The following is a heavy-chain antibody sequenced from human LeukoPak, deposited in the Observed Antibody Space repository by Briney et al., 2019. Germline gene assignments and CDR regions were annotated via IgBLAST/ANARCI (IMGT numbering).Heavy chain of an antibody. D-gene: IGHD4-17*01. V-gene: IGHV4-34*01. CDR3: ARAGLNGDVDY. Sequence: SETLSLTCAVYGGSFSGYYWSWIRQPPGKGLEWIGEINHSGSTNYNPSLKSRVTISVDTSKNQFSLTLSSVTAADTAVYYCARAGLNGDVDYWGQGTLATVSS. CDR2: INHSGST. J-gene: IGHJ4*02. CDR1: GGSFSGYY.